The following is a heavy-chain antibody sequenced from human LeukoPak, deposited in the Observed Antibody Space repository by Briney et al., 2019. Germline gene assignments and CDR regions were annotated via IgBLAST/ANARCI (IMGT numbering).Heavy chain of an antibody. CDR1: GGSINNYY. Sequence: SETLSLTCTVSGGSINNYYWSWIRQPPGGGLEWLGYVYYNGLTRYNPSLNSRVTISVDTSKKQFSLKVNSVTAADTAIYYCARYCNDGTCFSKALDYWGQGTLATVSS. D-gene: IGHD2-15*01. CDR3: ARYCNDGTCFSKALDY. CDR2: VYYNGLT. V-gene: IGHV4-59*08. J-gene: IGHJ4*02.